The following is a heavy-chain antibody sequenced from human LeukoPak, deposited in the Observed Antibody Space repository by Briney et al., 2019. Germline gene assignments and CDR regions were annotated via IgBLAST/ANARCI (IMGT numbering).Heavy chain of an antibody. V-gene: IGHV6-1*01. Sequence: SQTLSLTCAISGDTVSSNSAAWNRIRQSPSRGLEWLGRTYFRSKWYNDYAESLKGRISINPDTSKNQFSLHLNSVNPEDTAVYYCTNFYLNTWSQGSLVTVSS. D-gene: IGHD2/OR15-2a*01. J-gene: IGHJ5*02. CDR3: TNFYLNT. CDR1: GDTVSSNSAA. CDR2: TYFRSKWYN.